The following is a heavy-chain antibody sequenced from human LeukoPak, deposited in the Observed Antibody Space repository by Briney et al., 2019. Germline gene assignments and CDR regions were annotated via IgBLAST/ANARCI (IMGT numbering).Heavy chain of an antibody. J-gene: IGHJ4*02. Sequence: HPGGSLRLSCVGSRLTFSKYWMTWVRQAPGKGLERVANIKTDGTETYYMESVRGRFTISRDNARNSLYLQMNSLTVEDTAVYYCARDMGWQQFDQWGQGTLVTVSS. V-gene: IGHV3-7*01. D-gene: IGHD5-24*01. CDR1: RLTFSKYW. CDR3: ARDMGWQQFDQ. CDR2: IKTDGTET.